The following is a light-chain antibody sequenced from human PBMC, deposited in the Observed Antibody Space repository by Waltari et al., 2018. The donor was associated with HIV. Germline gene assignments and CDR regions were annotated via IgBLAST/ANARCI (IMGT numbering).Light chain of an antibody. J-gene: IGKJ2*01. CDR2: GAS. Sequence: EIVLTQSPGTLSLSPGERATLSCRASQSVTGSHLAWYQQRPGQPPRLLVYGASSRATGIPDRFSGSGSGADFTLTITRLEPEDFAAYYCHQYAGLPRTFGQGTKLEIK. CDR3: HQYAGLPRT. V-gene: IGKV3-20*01. CDR1: QSVTGSH.